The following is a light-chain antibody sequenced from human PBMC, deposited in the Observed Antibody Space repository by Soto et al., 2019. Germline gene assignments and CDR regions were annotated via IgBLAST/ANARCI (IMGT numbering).Light chain of an antibody. J-gene: IGKJ5*01. CDR3: QQRSNWPPT. CDR2: DAS. Sequence: EIVLTQSPGTLSLSPGETATLSCRASLSVSANYLAWYQHKRGQAPRLLIYDASNRATGIPARFSGSGSETDFTLTISSLEPEDFAVYYCQQRSNWPPTFGQGTRLEIK. CDR1: LSVSANY. V-gene: IGKV3-11*01.